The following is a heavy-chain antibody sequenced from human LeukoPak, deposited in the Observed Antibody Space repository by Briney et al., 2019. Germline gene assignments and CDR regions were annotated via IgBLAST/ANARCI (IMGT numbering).Heavy chain of an antibody. Sequence: GASVNVSCKASGYSFTNHAIHWVRQAPGQRLEWMGWINVGNGNTKYSQMLQGGVTISRDTSANTAYMELSSLRSEDTAVYYCARRDRRHFDYWGQGTLVTVSS. CDR2: INVGNGNT. J-gene: IGHJ4*02. CDR3: ARRDRRHFDY. D-gene: IGHD3-22*01. CDR1: GYSFTNHA. V-gene: IGHV1-3*01.